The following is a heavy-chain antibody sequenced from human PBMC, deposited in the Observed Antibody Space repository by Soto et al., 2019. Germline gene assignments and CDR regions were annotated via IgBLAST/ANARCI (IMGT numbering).Heavy chain of an antibody. V-gene: IGHV3-66*01. CDR2: IYSGGST. CDR1: GFTVSSNY. Sequence: EVPLVESGGGLVQPGGSLRLSCAASGFTVSSNYMSWVRQAPGKGLEWVSVIYSGGSTYYADSVKGRFTISRDNSKNTLYLQMNSLRAEDTAVYYCARRSNGWYYFDYWGQGTLVTVSS. D-gene: IGHD6-19*01. CDR3: ARRSNGWYYFDY. J-gene: IGHJ4*02.